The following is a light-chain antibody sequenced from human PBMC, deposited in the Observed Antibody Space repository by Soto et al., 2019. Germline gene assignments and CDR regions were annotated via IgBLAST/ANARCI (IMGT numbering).Light chain of an antibody. V-gene: IGKV3-15*01. J-gene: IGKJ2*01. CDR2: SAS. Sequence: EIVMTQSPATLSVSPGKRATLSCRASQSVSSSLAWYQQKPGQAPRLLIYSASTRATGIPDRFSGSGSGTEFTLTISSLQSEDSAVSYCQQYNNWPPEYTFGQGTKLEIK. CDR1: QSVSSS. CDR3: QQYNNWPPEYT.